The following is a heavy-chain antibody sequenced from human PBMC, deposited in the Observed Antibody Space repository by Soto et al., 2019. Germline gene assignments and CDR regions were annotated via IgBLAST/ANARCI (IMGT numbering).Heavy chain of an antibody. J-gene: IGHJ4*02. D-gene: IGHD7-27*01. V-gene: IGHV4-59*11. CDR2: IYYSGST. Sequence: QVQLQESGPGLVKPSETLSLTCTVSGGSINNHYWSWIRQPPGQGLEWIGYIYYSGSTNYNPSLKSRVTMSVDTSKNQFSLKLSSLTAADTAIHYCARANWFFDYWGQGTLVTVSS. CDR3: ARANWFFDY. CDR1: GGSINNHY.